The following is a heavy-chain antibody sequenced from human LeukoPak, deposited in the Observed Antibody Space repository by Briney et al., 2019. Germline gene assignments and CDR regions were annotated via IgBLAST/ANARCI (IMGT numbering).Heavy chain of an antibody. CDR2: IKPDGSEK. D-gene: IGHD5-24*01. J-gene: IGHJ4*01. Sequence: GGSPGLSCAVSGFTFSSYWMSWVRQAPGKGLEWVANIKPDGSEKYYVDSVKGRFTISRDNAKNSLYLQMNSLRAEDTAVYYCARGGLNTMYHWGPGNLFTVSS. CDR3: ARGGLNTMYH. CDR1: GFTFSSYW. V-gene: IGHV3-7*04.